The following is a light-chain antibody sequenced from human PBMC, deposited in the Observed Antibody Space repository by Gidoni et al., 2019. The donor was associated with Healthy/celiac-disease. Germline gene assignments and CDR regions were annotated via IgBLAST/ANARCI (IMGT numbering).Light chain of an antibody. V-gene: IGKV3-20*01. Sequence: IVLTQSPGTLSLSPGERATLSCSASQSVSSSYLAWYQQKPGQAPRLLIYGASSRATGIPDRFSGSGSGTDFTLTISRLEPEDFAVYYCQQYGSSAYTFGQXTKLEIK. CDR1: QSVSSSY. CDR3: QQYGSSAYT. J-gene: IGKJ2*01. CDR2: GAS.